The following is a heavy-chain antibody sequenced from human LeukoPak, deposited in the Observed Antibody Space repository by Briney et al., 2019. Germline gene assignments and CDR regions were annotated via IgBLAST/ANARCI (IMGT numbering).Heavy chain of an antibody. Sequence: GESLKISCKGSGYSFTSYWIGWVRQMPGKGLEWMGIIYPGDSDTRYSPSFQGQVTISADKSISTAYLQWSSLKASDTAMYYCARPNYYDSSGHQWGAFDIWGQGTMVTVSS. J-gene: IGHJ3*02. V-gene: IGHV5-51*01. CDR1: GYSFTSYW. CDR2: IYPGDSDT. CDR3: ARPNYYDSSGHQWGAFDI. D-gene: IGHD3-22*01.